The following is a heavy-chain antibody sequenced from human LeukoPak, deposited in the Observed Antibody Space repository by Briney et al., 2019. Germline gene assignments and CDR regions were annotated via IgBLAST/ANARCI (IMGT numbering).Heavy chain of an antibody. CDR3: AQRAPYSPGYSQH. CDR1: GGSITSYF. Sequence: PSETLSLTCTVSGGSITSYFWTWIRQPPGKGLEWIGYIYHSGTTNYNPSLKSRVSISADTSKNQFSLKLSSVTAADTAVYYCAQRAPYSPGYSQHWGQGTLVTVSS. J-gene: IGHJ1*01. CDR2: IYHSGTT. D-gene: IGHD2-15*01. V-gene: IGHV4-59*01.